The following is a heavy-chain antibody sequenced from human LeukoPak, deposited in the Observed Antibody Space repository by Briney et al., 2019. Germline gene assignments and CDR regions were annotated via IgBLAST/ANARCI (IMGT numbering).Heavy chain of an antibody. CDR3: AKDVYSSTGLFDY. V-gene: IGHV3-23*01. CDR1: GFTFSSYG. CDR2: ISGSGGTT. Sequence: GGSLRLSCTASGFTFSSYGMNWVRQAPEKGLEWVSVISGSGGTTYYADSVKGRFTISRYNSKNTLYLQMNSLRAEDTAVYYCAKDVYSSTGLFDYWGQGTLVTVSS. J-gene: IGHJ4*02. D-gene: IGHD6-13*01.